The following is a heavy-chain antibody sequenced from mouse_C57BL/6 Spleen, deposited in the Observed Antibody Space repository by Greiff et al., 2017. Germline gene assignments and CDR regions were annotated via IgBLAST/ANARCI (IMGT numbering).Heavy chain of an antibody. CDR2: ISSGSSTI. CDR1: GFTFSDYG. CDR3: AITTVVPFYAMDY. J-gene: IGHJ4*01. D-gene: IGHD1-1*01. Sequence: DVQLVESGGGLVKPGGSLKLSCAASGFTFSDYGMHWVRQAPEKGLEWVAYISSGSSTIYYADTVKGRFTISRDNAKNTLFLQMPSLRSEDTAMCYCAITTVVPFYAMDYWGQGTSVTVSS. V-gene: IGHV5-17*01.